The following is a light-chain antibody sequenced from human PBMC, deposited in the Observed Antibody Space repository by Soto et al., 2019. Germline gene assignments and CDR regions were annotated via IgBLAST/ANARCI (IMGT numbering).Light chain of an antibody. J-gene: IGKJ4*01. CDR1: QTLNNN. CDR2: GVS. Sequence: EIVMTQSPATLSVFPGETATLSCRASQTLNNNLAWYQQKPGQAPRLLIYGVSSRATGIPARFSGSGSGTEFTLAINNLQSEDSAGYYCQQHNGWPLTFGAGTKVEIK. CDR3: QQHNGWPLT. V-gene: IGKV3-15*01.